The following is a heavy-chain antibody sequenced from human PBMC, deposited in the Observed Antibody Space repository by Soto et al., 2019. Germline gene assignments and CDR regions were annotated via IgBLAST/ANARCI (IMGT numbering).Heavy chain of an antibody. CDR2: ISGSGTKT. CDR1: GFSFSSYA. J-gene: IGHJ4*02. D-gene: IGHD3-22*01. CDR3: AKDHPVIEVVKVFEY. V-gene: IGHV3-23*01. Sequence: ESGGALVQPGGSLRLSCAASGFSFSSYAMSWVRQAPGKGLDWVSAISGSGTKTHYTDSVKGRFTISRDNSKNTLYLQMNSLRAEDTAVYYCAKDHPVIEVVKVFEYWGRGALVTVSS.